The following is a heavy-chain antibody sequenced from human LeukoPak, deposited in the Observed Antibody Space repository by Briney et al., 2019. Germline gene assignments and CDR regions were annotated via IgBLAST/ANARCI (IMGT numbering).Heavy chain of an antibody. CDR1: GGSISSYY. CDR2: IYYSGST. J-gene: IGHJ3*02. D-gene: IGHD6-13*01. CDR3: ARLLLIVAAGNDAFDI. V-gene: IGHV4-59*08. Sequence: SETLSLTCTVSGGSISSYYWSWIRQPPGKGLEWIGYIYYSGSTNYNPSLKSRVTISVDTSKNQFSLKLSPVTAADTAVYYCARLLLIVAAGNDAFDIWGQGTMVTVSS.